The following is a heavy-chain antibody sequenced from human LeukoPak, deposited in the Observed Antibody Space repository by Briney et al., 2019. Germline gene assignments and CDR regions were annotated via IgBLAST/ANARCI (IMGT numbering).Heavy chain of an antibody. J-gene: IGHJ4*02. D-gene: IGHD2-21*01. Sequence: PGGSLRLSCAASGFTFSSYAMSWVRQASGKGLEWVGRIRSKANSYATAYAASVKGRFTISRDDSKNTAYLQMNSLKTEDTAVYYCTRYGDYPFDYWGQGTLVTVSS. CDR2: IRSKANSYAT. CDR1: GFTFSSYA. V-gene: IGHV3-73*01. CDR3: TRYGDYPFDY.